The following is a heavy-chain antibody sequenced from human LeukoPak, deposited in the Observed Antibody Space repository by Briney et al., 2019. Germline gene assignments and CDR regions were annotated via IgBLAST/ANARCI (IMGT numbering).Heavy chain of an antibody. Sequence: GGSLRLSCAASGFTFSSYGMHWVRQAPGKGLEWVAVISYDGSNKYYADSVKGRFTISRDDSKNTLYLQMNSLRAEDTAVYYCAKAGDGYNFDWFDPWGQGTLVTVSS. D-gene: IGHD5-24*01. CDR2: ISYDGSNK. CDR1: GFTFSSYG. CDR3: AKAGDGYNFDWFDP. J-gene: IGHJ5*02. V-gene: IGHV3-30*18.